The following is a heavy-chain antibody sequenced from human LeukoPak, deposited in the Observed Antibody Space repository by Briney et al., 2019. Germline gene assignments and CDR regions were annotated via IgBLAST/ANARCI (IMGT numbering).Heavy chain of an antibody. J-gene: IGHJ5*02. Sequence: ASVKVSCKASGYTFTGYYIHRVRQAPGQGLEWMGWINPNTGGAKYAQKFQGRVTMTRDTSITTTYMGLSRLSSDDTAVYYCAKGRVVAGTKSLMYHWLDPWGQGTLVTVSS. V-gene: IGHV1-2*02. CDR3: AKGRVVAGTKSLMYHWLDP. D-gene: IGHD6-19*01. CDR2: INPNTGGA. CDR1: GYTFTGYY.